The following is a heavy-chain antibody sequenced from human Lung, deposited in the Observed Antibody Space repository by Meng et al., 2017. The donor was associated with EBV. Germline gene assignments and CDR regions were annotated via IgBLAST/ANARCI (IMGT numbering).Heavy chain of an antibody. V-gene: IGHV1-69*01. J-gene: IGHJ1*01. Sequence: QVQLVESGAEVKRPGSSVKVSCKASGGTFSRYPINWRRQAPGQGLEWMAEIHPKVATTNFAQNFQGRVTLSADESSTTVYMELTSLRSEDTAVYYCAQQLLPMGAFFQHWGQGTLVTVSS. CDR1: GGTFSRYP. CDR2: IHPKVATT. D-gene: IGHD2/OR15-2a*01. CDR3: AQQLLPMGAFFQH.